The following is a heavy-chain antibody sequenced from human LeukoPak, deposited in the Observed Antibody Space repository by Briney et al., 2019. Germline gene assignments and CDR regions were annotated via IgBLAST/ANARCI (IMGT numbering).Heavy chain of an antibody. CDR2: IIPIFGTA. CDR3: ARSRAPYSGSYYGEFDY. D-gene: IGHD1-26*01. CDR1: GYTFTGYY. Sequence: SVKVSCKASGYTFTGYYMHWVRQAPGQGLEWMGGIIPIFGTANYAQKFQGRVTITRDTSASTAYMELSSLRSEDTAVYYCARSRAPYSGSYYGEFDYWGQGTLVTVSS. V-gene: IGHV1-69*05. J-gene: IGHJ4*02.